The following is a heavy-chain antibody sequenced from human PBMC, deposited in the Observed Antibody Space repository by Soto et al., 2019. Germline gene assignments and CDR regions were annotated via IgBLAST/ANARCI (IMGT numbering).Heavy chain of an antibody. CDR1: GYTFTSYY. Sequence: ASVKVSCKASGYTFTSYYMHWVRQAPGQGLEWMGIINPSGGSTSYAQKFQGRVTTTRDTSTSTVYMELSSLRSEDTAVYYCASFTYYYGSGSRPSHYYGMDVWGQGTTVTVSS. CDR3: ASFTYYYGSGSRPSHYYGMDV. V-gene: IGHV1-46*01. CDR2: INPSGGST. J-gene: IGHJ6*02. D-gene: IGHD3-10*01.